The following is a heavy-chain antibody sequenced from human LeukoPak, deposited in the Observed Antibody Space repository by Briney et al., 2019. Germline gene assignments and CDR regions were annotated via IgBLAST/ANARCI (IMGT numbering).Heavy chain of an antibody. D-gene: IGHD3-22*01. CDR1: GYTFTDYY. V-gene: IGHV1-2*06. CDR3: ARAGIWDYSDSSGYHNGAFDI. CDR2: IKPNSGGT. Sequence: ASVKVSCKASGYTFTDYYMHWVRQAPGQGLEWMGRIKPNSGGTNYAQKFQDRVTMTRDTSSVTAYMELSRLRSDDTAVYYCARAGIWDYSDSSGYHNGAFDIWGQGTMVTVSS. J-gene: IGHJ3*02.